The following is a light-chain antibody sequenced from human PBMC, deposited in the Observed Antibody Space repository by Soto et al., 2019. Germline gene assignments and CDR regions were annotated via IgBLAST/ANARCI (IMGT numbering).Light chain of an antibody. V-gene: IGLV2-14*03. Sequence: QSALTQPASVSGSPGQSITISCTGTSRDVGGYNFVSWYQQHPGNAPKLIIHEVLNRPSGVSSRFSGSKSGNTAPPTISGPQAEDHAVYYCCSHSASIHWVFGGGTKLTVL. CDR3: CSHSASIHWV. J-gene: IGLJ3*02. CDR2: EVL. CDR1: SRDVGGYNF.